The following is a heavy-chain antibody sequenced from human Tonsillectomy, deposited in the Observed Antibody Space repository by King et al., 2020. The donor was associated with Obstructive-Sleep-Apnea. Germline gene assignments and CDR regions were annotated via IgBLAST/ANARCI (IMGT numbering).Heavy chain of an antibody. D-gene: IGHD3-10*01. CDR2: ISYDGSNK. CDR3: ARTMVRGVIFDAFDI. CDR1: GFTFTSYA. V-gene: IGHV3-30*04. Sequence: VQLVESGGGVVQPGRSLRLSFAASGFTFTSYAMHWVRQAPGKWLAWVVVISYDGSNKYSADSVKGRFTISRDNSKNTLYLQMNSLRAEDTALYYCARTMVRGVIFDAFDIWGKGTMFTVSS. J-gene: IGHJ3*02.